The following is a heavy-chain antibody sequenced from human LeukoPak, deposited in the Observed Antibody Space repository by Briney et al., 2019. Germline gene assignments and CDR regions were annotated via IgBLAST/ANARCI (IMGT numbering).Heavy chain of an antibody. CDR2: ISAYNGNT. V-gene: IGHV1-18*01. CDR3: ARDLGYCSSTSCYRRGWFDP. CDR1: GYTFTSYG. D-gene: IGHD2-2*01. J-gene: IGHJ5*02. Sequence: ASVKVSCKASGYTFTSYGISWVRQAPGRGLEWMGWISAYNGNTNYAQKLQGRVTTTTDTSTSTAYMELRSLRSDDTAVYYCARDLGYCSSTSCYRRGWFDPWGQGTLVTVSS.